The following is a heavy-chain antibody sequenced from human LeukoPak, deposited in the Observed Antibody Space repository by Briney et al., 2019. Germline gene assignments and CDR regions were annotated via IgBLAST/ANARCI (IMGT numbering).Heavy chain of an antibody. CDR2: IYYSGST. D-gene: IGHD6-19*01. CDR1: GGSISSYY. CDR3: ARDPGSGWSSPPHAFDI. V-gene: IGHV4-59*01. J-gene: IGHJ3*02. Sequence: PSETLSLTCTVSGGSISSYYWSWIRQPPGKGLEWIGYIYYSGSTNYNPSLKSRVTISVDTSKNQFSLKLSSVTAADTAVYYCARDPGSGWSSPPHAFDIWGQGTMVTVSS.